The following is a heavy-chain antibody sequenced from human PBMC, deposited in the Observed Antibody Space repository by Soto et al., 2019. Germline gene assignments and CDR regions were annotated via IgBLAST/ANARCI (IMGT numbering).Heavy chain of an antibody. CDR3: ARRLEETYYDYIWGSYGNGQIGAFDI. J-gene: IGHJ3*02. CDR1: GGSFSGYY. Sequence: QVQLQQWGAGLLKPSETLSLTCAVYGGSFSGYYWSWIRQPPGKGLEWIGEINHSGSTNYNPSLKSRVTISVDTSKNQFSLKLSSVTAADTAVYYCARRLEETYYDYIWGSYGNGQIGAFDIWGQGTMVTVSS. CDR2: INHSGST. D-gene: IGHD3-16*01. V-gene: IGHV4-34*01.